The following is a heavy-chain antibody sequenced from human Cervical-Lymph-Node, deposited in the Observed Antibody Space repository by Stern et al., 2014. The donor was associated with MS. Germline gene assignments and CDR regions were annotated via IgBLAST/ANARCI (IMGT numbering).Heavy chain of an antibody. Sequence: VQLVESGGGLVQPGRSLRLSCTASGFTFGDYAMSWFRQAPGKGLEWVGFIRTKRYDETTQYGASVRGRFTISRDDSRSIAYLQMDSLKSEDTAVYYCTRGRGTNSYHWGQGVLVTVSS. CDR3: TRGRGTNSYH. J-gene: IGHJ4*02. D-gene: IGHD2-2*01. V-gene: IGHV3-49*03. CDR2: IRTKRYDETT. CDR1: GFTFGDYA.